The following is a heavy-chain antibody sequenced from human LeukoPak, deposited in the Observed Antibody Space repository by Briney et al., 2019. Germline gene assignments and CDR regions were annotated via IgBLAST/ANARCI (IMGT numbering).Heavy chain of an antibody. J-gene: IGHJ4*02. Sequence: SVKVSCKASGGTFGSYAINWVRQAPGQGLEWMGRIIPILGIANYAQKFQGRVTITADKSTSTAYMELSSLRSEDTAIYYCARDQDHIAVAGIDYWGQGTLVTVSS. CDR2: IIPILGIA. V-gene: IGHV1-69*04. D-gene: IGHD6-19*01. CDR1: GGTFGSYA. CDR3: ARDQDHIAVAGIDY.